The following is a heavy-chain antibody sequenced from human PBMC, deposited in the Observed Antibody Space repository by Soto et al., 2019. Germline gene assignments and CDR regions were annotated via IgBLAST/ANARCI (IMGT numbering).Heavy chain of an antibody. V-gene: IGHV3-7*01. Sequence: LRLSCSASGFTFSTYWMSWVRQAPGKGLEWVANIQQDGSEKYYVDSVRGRFTISRDTAKNSLYLQMNSLRAEDTAVYYCARAYYYDSSGFSPGGYWGQGTLVTVSS. CDR1: GFTFSTYW. CDR3: ARAYYYDSSGFSPGGY. D-gene: IGHD3-22*01. J-gene: IGHJ4*02. CDR2: IQQDGSEK.